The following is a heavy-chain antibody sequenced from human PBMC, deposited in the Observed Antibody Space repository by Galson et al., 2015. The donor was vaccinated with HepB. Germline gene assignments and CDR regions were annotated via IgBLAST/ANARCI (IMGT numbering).Heavy chain of an antibody. D-gene: IGHD3-22*01. CDR2: IYYSGST. J-gene: IGHJ4*02. CDR1: GGSITRSSYY. CDR3: ARQKGTRIPFDY. V-gene: IGHV4-39*01. Sequence: LSLTCTVSGGSITRSSYYWDWIRQPPGKGLEWIGTIYYSGSTNYNPSLKSRVTTSVDTSKNQFSLKLNSVTAADTAVYYCARQKGTRIPFDYWGQGTLVTVSS.